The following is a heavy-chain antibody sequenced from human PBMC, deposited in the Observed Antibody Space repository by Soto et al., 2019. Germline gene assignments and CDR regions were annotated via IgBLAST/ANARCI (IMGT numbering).Heavy chain of an antibody. J-gene: IGHJ6*02. CDR3: ARLTTVTTFSRGMDV. Sequence: GESLKSSCKGSGYTFTIYCIAWVLQMPWKGLEWMGIIYPGDSDTRYSPSFQGQVTISADKSISTAYLQWSSLKASDTAMYYCARLTTVTTFSRGMDVWGQGTTVTVSS. V-gene: IGHV5-51*01. CDR2: IYPGDSDT. CDR1: GYTFTIYC. D-gene: IGHD4-4*01.